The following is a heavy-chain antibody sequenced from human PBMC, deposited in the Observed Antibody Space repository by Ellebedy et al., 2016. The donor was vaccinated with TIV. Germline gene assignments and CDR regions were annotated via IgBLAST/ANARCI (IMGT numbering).Heavy chain of an antibody. D-gene: IGHD3-10*01. J-gene: IGHJ3*02. Sequence: PGGSLRLSCAASGFTFSSYWMSWVRQAPGTGLEWVANIKQDGSEKYYVDSVTGRFTISRDNAKNSLYLQLNSLRAEDTAVYYCARGDSGWGLLWFGELLLADAFDIWGQGKMVTVSS. CDR3: ARGDSGWGLLWFGELLLADAFDI. V-gene: IGHV3-7*01. CDR1: GFTFSSYW. CDR2: IKQDGSEK.